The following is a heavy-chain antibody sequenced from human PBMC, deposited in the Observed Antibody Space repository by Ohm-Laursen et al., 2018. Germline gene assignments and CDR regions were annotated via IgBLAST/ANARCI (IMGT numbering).Heavy chain of an antibody. CDR3: ARDRAAYGMDV. D-gene: IGHD3-10*01. CDR1: GFTVSNYW. V-gene: IGHV3-7*01. Sequence: SLRLSCSASGFTVSNYWMSWVRQPPGKGLEWVANINKDESEKYYVDSVKGRFTISKDNAKNSLYLQMNSLKFEDTAVYYCARDRAAYGMDVWGQGTTVTVSS. J-gene: IGHJ6*02. CDR2: INKDESEK.